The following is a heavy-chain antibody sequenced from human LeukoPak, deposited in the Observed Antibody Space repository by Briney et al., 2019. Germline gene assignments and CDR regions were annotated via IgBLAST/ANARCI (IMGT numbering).Heavy chain of an antibody. Sequence: ASVKVSCKASGYTFTGYYMHWVRQAPGQGLEWMGWISAYNGNTDYAQKFQFRVTMTTDTSTSTAYMELRSLRSDDTAVYYCARDKAVTTEVTQHFQHWGQGTLVTVSS. CDR2: ISAYNGNT. D-gene: IGHD4-23*01. CDR3: ARDKAVTTEVTQHFQH. CDR1: GYTFTGYY. J-gene: IGHJ1*01. V-gene: IGHV1-18*04.